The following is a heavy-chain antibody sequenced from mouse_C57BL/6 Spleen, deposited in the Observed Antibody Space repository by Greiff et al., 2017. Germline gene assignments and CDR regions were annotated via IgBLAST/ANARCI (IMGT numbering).Heavy chain of an antibody. J-gene: IGHJ4*01. CDR2: IRSKSSYYAT. V-gene: IGHV10-3*01. CDR3: VREPIYYDYDDYAMDY. D-gene: IGHD2-4*01. CDR1: GFTFNTYA. Sequence: EVKLVASGGGLVQPKGSLQLSCAASGFTFNTYAMHWVRQAPGTGLEWVSRIRSKSSYYATYYADSVKDRFTISRDDSQSMLYLQMNNLKTEDTAMYYCVREPIYYDYDDYAMDYWGQGTSVTVSS.